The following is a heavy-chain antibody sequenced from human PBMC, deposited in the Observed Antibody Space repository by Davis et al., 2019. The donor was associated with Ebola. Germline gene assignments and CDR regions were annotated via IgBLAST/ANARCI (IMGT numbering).Heavy chain of an antibody. CDR2: ISSSSGTI. CDR1: GFTFSSYT. Sequence: GGSLRLSCAASGFTFSSYTMNWVRQAPGKGLEWVSYISSSSGTIYYADSVKGRFTISRDNAKNSLYLQMDSLRAEDTAVYYCARSPVYFYDSSGSYYFDYWGQGALVTVSS. V-gene: IGHV3-48*04. D-gene: IGHD3-22*01. CDR3: ARSPVYFYDSSGSYYFDY. J-gene: IGHJ4*02.